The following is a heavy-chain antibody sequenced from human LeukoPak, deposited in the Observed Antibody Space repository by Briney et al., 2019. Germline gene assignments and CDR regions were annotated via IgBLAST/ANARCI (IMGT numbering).Heavy chain of an antibody. V-gene: IGHV1-18*01. Sequence: ASVKVSCKASGYTFTSYGISWVRQAPGQGLEGMGWISAYNGNTNYAQKLQGRVTITTDTSTSTAYMELRSLRSDDTAVYYCARDWSLGYSYGTFDYWGQGTLVTVSS. CDR3: ARDWSLGYSYGTFDY. D-gene: IGHD5-18*01. CDR2: ISAYNGNT. J-gene: IGHJ4*02. CDR1: GYTFTSYG.